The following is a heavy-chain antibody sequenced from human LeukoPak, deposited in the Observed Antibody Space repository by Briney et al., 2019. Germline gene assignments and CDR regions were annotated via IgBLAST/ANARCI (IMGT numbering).Heavy chain of an antibody. V-gene: IGHV1-18*01. D-gene: IGHD3-22*01. J-gene: IGHJ4*02. CDR1: GYTFTSYG. Sequence: ASVKVSCKASGYTFTSYGISWVRQAPGQGLEWMGWISAYNGNTNYAQKLQGRVTMTTDTSTSTAYMELRSLRSDDTAVYYCGRVGYNYDSSGYYYVGGYFDYWGQGTLVTVSS. CDR3: GRVGYNYDSSGYYYVGGYFDY. CDR2: ISAYNGNT.